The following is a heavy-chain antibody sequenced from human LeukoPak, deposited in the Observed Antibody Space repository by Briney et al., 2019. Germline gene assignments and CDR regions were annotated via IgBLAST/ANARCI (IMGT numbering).Heavy chain of an antibody. J-gene: IGHJ4*02. CDR2: ISGRGSST. V-gene: IGHV3-23*01. CDR1: GFTFSSYV. CDR3: ARDRDSSGYEGFDY. Sequence: PGGSLRLSCAASGFTFSSYVMSWVRQAPGKGLEWVSGISGRGSSTYYADSVKGRFTISRDNSKNTLYLQMNSLRAEDTAVYYCARDRDSSGYEGFDYWGQGTLVTVSS. D-gene: IGHD6-19*01.